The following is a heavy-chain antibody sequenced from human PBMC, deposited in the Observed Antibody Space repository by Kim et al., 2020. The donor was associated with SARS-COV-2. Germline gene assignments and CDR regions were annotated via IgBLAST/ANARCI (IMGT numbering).Heavy chain of an antibody. Sequence: SVKGRFTISRDNAKNAVYLQMNSLRAEDTAVYYCARNSETRGSWHDVFDFWGQGTLVTVSS. J-gene: IGHJ4*02. D-gene: IGHD1-26*01. V-gene: IGHV3-11*06. CDR3: ARNSETRGSWHDVFDF.